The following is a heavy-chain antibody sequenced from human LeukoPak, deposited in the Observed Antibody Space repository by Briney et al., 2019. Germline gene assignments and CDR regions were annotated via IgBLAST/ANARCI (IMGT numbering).Heavy chain of an antibody. CDR2: IYPGDPDT. D-gene: IGHD5-18*01. J-gene: IGHJ4*02. CDR1: GYSFTSYW. CDR3: AKSGYSYGYGLYYFDY. Sequence: RGESLKISCKGSGYSFTSYWIGWVRQMPGKGLGWMGIIYPGDPDTRYSPSFQGQVTISADKSISTAYLQWSSLKASDTAMYYCAKSGYSYGYGLYYFDYWGQGTLVTVSS. V-gene: IGHV5-51*01.